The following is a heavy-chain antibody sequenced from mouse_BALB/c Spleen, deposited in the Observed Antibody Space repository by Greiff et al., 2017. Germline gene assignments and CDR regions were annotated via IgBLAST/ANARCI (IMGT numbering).Heavy chain of an antibody. CDR1: GFPSTSDG. D-gene: IGHD4-1*01. Sequence: VKLQESGPGLVQLSQSLSITCTVPGFPSTSDGVHWVRQSPGKGLEWLGVIWSGGSTDYNAAFISRLSISKDNSKSQVFLKMNSLQADDTAIYYCAGTGFAYWGQGTLVTVSA. V-gene: IGHV2-4-1*01. CDR2: IWSGGST. J-gene: IGHJ3*01. CDR3: AGTGFAY.